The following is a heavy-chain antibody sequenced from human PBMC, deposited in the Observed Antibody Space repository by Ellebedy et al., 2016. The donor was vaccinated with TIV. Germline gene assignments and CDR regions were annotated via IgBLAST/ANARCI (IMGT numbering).Heavy chain of an antibody. CDR2: IHDSEYT. CDR1: GGSIKSTDYY. CDR3: ARDQYHFDSSGYSYEGWYFDL. V-gene: IGHV4-61*08. J-gene: IGHJ2*01. D-gene: IGHD3-22*01. Sequence: MPSETLSLTCTVSGGSIKSTDYYWSWIRQPPGKGLEWIGYIHDSEYTNYNPSLKSRVTMSMDTSKKQFSLKLSSVTAADTAVYYCARDQYHFDSSGYSYEGWYFDLWGRGTLVTVSS.